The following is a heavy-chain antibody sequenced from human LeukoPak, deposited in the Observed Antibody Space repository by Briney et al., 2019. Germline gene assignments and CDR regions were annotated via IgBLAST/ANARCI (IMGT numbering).Heavy chain of an antibody. CDR3: ASLHYYYMDV. V-gene: IGHV4-34*01. D-gene: IGHD4-11*01. CDR1: GGSFSGYY. Sequence: SETLSLTCAVYGGSFSGYYWTWIRQPPGRGLEWIGEINHSGSTNYNTSLKSRVTISVDTSKNQLSLKLSSVTAADTAVYYCASLHYYYMDVWGKGTTVTISS. J-gene: IGHJ6*03. CDR2: INHSGST.